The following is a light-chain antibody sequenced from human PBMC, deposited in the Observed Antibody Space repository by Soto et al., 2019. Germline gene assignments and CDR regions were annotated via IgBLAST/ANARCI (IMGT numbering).Light chain of an antibody. J-gene: IGLJ2*01. V-gene: IGLV7-46*01. CDR3: LLVYSDTVI. CDR2: DTN. Sequence: QAVVTQEPSLTVSPGGTVTLTCGSSTGAVTSGHYPYWFQQKPGQAPKTLIYDTNNRHSWTPARFSGSLLGGKAALTLSGAQPEDEADYYCLLVYSDTVIFGGGTKLTVL. CDR1: TGAVTSGHY.